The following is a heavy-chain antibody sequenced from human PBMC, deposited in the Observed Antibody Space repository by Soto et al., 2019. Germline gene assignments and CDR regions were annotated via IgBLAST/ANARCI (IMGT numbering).Heavy chain of an antibody. CDR2: INHSGST. V-gene: IGHV4-34*01. Sequence: PSETLSLTCAVYGGSFSGYYWSWIRQPPGKGLEWIGEINHSGSTNYNPSLKSRVTISVDTSKNQFSLKLTSVTAADTAVYYCARLYCGDDCHRGHWFDPWAREPWSPSPQ. CDR3: ARLYCGDDCHRGHWFDP. CDR1: GGSFSGYY. J-gene: IGHJ5*02. D-gene: IGHD2-21*02.